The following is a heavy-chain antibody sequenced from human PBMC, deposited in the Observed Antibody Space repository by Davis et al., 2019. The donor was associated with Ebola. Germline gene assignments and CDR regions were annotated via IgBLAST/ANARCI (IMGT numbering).Heavy chain of an antibody. D-gene: IGHD3-3*01. Sequence: GESLKISCTGSGYSFTSYWIGWVRQMPGKGLEWMGIIYPGDSDTRYSPSFQGQVTISADKSISTAYLQWSSLKASDTAMYYCASRSITIFGVPNYYGMDVWGQGTTVTVSS. V-gene: IGHV5-51*01. CDR1: GYSFTSYW. J-gene: IGHJ6*02. CDR3: ASRSITIFGVPNYYGMDV. CDR2: IYPGDSDT.